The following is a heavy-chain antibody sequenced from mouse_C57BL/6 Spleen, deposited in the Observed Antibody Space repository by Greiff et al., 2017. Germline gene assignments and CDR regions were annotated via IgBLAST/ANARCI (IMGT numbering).Heavy chain of an antibody. CDR1: GYAFSSSW. D-gene: IGHD3-2*02. Sequence: QVQLQQSGPELVKPGASVKISCKASGYAFSSSWMNWVKQRPGKGLEWIGRIYPGDGDTNYNGKFKGKATLTADKSSSTAYMQLSSLTSEDSAVYFCALDSSGYVGYWGQGTTLTVSS. J-gene: IGHJ2*01. CDR2: IYPGDGDT. V-gene: IGHV1-82*01. CDR3: ALDSSGYVGY.